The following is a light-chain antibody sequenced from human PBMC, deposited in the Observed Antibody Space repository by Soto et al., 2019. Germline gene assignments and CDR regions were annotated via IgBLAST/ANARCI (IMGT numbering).Light chain of an antibody. CDR1: QSVSDW. Sequence: DIQMTQSPSTLSASVGDRVTITCRASQSVSDWLAWYQQKPGKAPNLLIFRASKLESGVPSRFSGSGSGTDFTLTISSLEPDDFATYYCQQYTSPSVTFGHGTKVEIK. V-gene: IGKV1-5*03. J-gene: IGKJ1*01. CDR2: RAS. CDR3: QQYTSPSVT.